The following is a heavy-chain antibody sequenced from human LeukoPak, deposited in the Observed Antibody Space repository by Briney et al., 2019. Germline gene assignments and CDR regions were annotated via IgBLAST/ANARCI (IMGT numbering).Heavy chain of an antibody. CDR2: IYYSGST. Sequence: SQTLSLTCTVSGGSISSGDYYWSWIRQPPGKGLEWIGYIYYSGSTYYNPSLKSRVTMSVDTSKNQFSLKLSSVTAADTAVYYCARRGAVYGGNDFDYWGQGTLVTVSS. D-gene: IGHD4-23*01. CDR1: GGSISSGDYY. CDR3: ARRGAVYGGNDFDY. J-gene: IGHJ4*02. V-gene: IGHV4-30-4*01.